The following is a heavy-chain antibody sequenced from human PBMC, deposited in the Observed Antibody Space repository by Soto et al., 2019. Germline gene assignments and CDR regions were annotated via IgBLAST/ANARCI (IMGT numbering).Heavy chain of an antibody. D-gene: IGHD3-16*01. CDR1: GGTFSSYA. CDR2: IIPIFGTA. V-gene: IGHV1-69*13. Sequence: ASVKVSCKASGGTFSSYAISWVRQAPGQGLEWMGGIIPIFGTANYAQKFQGRVTITADESTSTAYMELSSLRSEDTAVYYCARVTIRFDYYYYGMDVWGQGTTVTVSS. J-gene: IGHJ6*02. CDR3: ARVTIRFDYYYYGMDV.